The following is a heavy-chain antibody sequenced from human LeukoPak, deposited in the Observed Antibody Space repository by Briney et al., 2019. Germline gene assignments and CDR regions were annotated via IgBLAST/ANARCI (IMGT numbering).Heavy chain of an antibody. J-gene: IGHJ5*02. CDR2: IYYSGST. CDR1: GGSISSSSYY. V-gene: IGHV4-39*07. Sequence: SETLSLTCTVSGGSISSSSYYWGWIRQPPGKGLEWIGSIYYSGSTYYNPSLKSRVTISVDTSKNQFSLKLSSVTAADTAVYYCARDFIYYDSSGYYGSWFDPWGQGTLVTVSS. D-gene: IGHD3-22*01. CDR3: ARDFIYYDSSGYYGSWFDP.